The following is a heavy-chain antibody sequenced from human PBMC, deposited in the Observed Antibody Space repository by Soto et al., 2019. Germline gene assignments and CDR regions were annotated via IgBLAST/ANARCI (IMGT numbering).Heavy chain of an antibody. V-gene: IGHV3-7*05. D-gene: IGHD6-19*01. CDR2: IRQDGSDK. J-gene: IGHJ4*02. Sequence: EVQLVESGGGLVQPGGSLRLSCAASGFTFSSYWMSWVRQAPGKGLEWVANIRQDGSDKYYVDSVKGRFTISRDNSKNSRYLKMNSLRAEDTAIYYCASPQQWLGQRGDFDYWGQGTLVTVSS. CDR1: GFTFSSYW. CDR3: ASPQQWLGQRGDFDY.